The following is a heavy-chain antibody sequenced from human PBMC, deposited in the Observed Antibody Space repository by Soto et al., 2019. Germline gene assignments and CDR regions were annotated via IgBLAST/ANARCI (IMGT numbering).Heavy chain of an antibody. CDR2: IYPSDSTT. D-gene: IGHD4-17*01. Sequence: GESLKISCKGSGYSFTNYWIAWVRQMPGKGLEYMGIIYPSDSTTRYSPSFQGQVTISANKSISTAYLQWNSLKASDTAMYYCARHGFYGDYSSNYFDPWGQGTLVTVSS. V-gene: IGHV5-51*01. CDR3: ARHGFYGDYSSNYFDP. J-gene: IGHJ5*02. CDR1: GYSFTNYW.